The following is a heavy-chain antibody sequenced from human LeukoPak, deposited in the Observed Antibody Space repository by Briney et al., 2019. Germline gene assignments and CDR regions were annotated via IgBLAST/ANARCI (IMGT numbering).Heavy chain of an antibody. Sequence: GGSLRLSCAASGFTSSSYGMHWVRQAPGKGLEWVAVISYDGSNKYYADSVKGRFTISRDDSKNTLYLQMNSLRAEDTAVYYCAKELFGTTVTTSYYYYGMDVWGQGTTVTVSS. CDR1: GFTSSSYG. CDR2: ISYDGSNK. D-gene: IGHD4-17*01. V-gene: IGHV3-30*18. J-gene: IGHJ6*02. CDR3: AKELFGTTVTTSYYYYGMDV.